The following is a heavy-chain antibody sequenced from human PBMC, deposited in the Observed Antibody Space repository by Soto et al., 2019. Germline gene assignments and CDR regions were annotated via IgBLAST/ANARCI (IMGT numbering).Heavy chain of an antibody. V-gene: IGHV3-30*18. CDR2: ISYDGSNK. Sequence: GGSLRLSCAASGFTFSSYGMHWVRQAPGKGLEWVAVISYDGSNKYYADSVKGRFTISRDNSKNTLYLQMNSLRAEDTAVYYCAKVTEKANWGFRYYYYGMDVWGQGTTVTVSS. CDR3: AKVTEKANWGFRYYYYGMDV. J-gene: IGHJ6*02. CDR1: GFTFSSYG. D-gene: IGHD7-27*01.